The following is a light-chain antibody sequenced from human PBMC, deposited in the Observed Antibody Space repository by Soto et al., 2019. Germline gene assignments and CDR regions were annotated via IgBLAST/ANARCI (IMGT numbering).Light chain of an antibody. J-gene: IGLJ1*01. CDR3: TSYGGSKVPYV. V-gene: IGLV2-8*01. Sequence: QSALTQPPSASGSPGQSVTISCTGTSGDVGSYNFVSWYQQLPGKAPKLIIYEVTKRPSGVPDRFSGSRSGNTASLTVSGLQAEDEAVYYCTSYGGSKVPYVFGGGTKLTVL. CDR1: SGDVGSYNF. CDR2: EVT.